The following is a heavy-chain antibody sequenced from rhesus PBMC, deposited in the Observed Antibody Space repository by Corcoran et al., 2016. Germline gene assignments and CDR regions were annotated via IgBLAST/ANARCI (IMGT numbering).Heavy chain of an antibody. Sequence: QVQLQESGPAVVKPSETLSFTCAVSGGAISSSNWWSGIRQSPGKGLEWSGGIHVSGWAPHSHPPPKGRVPIAKDASKLQFSLNLRSVTAADTSVYYCARLYYYSGLGSGDYWGQGVLVTVSS. V-gene: IGHV4-93*01. CDR2: IHVSGWAP. D-gene: IGHD3-16*01. CDR3: ARLYYYSGLGSGDY. J-gene: IGHJ4*01. CDR1: GGAISSSNW.